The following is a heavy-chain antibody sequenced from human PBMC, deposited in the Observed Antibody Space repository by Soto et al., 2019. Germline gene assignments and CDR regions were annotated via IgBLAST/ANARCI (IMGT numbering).Heavy chain of an antibody. CDR3: ARGISGPDY. Sequence: LRLSCAASGFTFSSYWMTWVRQAPGKGLEWVANIKEDGSEKYFLDSVKGRFTISRDNAKNSLYLQMNSLRAEDTAVYYCARGISGPDYWGQGTLVTVSS. V-gene: IGHV3-7*01. CDR2: IKEDGSEK. CDR1: GFTFSSYW. D-gene: IGHD2-15*01. J-gene: IGHJ4*02.